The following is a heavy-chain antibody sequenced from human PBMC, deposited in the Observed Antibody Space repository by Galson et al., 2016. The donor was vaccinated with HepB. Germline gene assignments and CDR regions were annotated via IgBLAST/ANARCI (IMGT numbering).Heavy chain of an antibody. CDR1: GFTFSSYA. Sequence: SLRLSCAVSGFTFSSYAMFWVRQAPGKGLEYVSAISTNGGSTYYADSVKGRFTISRDNSKNTLYLQMSSLRTEDTAVYHCVKGDIIVVPATMDPYYGMDVWGQGTTVTVSS. CDR2: ISTNGGST. CDR3: VKGDIIVVPATMDPYYGMDV. V-gene: IGHV3-64D*06. D-gene: IGHD2-2*01. J-gene: IGHJ6*02.